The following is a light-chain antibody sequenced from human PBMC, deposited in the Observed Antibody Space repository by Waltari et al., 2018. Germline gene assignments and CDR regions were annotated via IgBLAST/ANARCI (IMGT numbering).Light chain of an antibody. V-gene: IGKV3-11*01. CDR1: QSVSSS. CDR2: EAS. J-gene: IGKJ4*01. Sequence: IGFTPSPATLSLSPWETATLSCRASQSVSSSLAWYQQKPGQAPRLLIYEASISATGIPARFSGSGSGADFTLTISRLEPEDFAVYYCQQRYNWRTFGGGTKVELK. CDR3: QQRYNWRT.